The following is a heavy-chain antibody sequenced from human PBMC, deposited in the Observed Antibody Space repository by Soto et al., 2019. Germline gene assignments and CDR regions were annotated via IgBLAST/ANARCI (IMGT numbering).Heavy chain of an antibody. J-gene: IGHJ4*02. CDR3: ARDLTDTYCSSTSCYYIDY. CDR2: INPSGGST. V-gene: IGHV1-46*03. Sequence: GASVKVSCKASGYTFTSYYMHWVRQAPGQGLEWMGIINPSGGSTSYAQKFQGRVTMTRDTSTSTVYMELSSLRSEDTAVYYCARDLTDTYCSSTSCYYIDYWGQGTLVTVSS. CDR1: GYTFTSYY. D-gene: IGHD2-2*01.